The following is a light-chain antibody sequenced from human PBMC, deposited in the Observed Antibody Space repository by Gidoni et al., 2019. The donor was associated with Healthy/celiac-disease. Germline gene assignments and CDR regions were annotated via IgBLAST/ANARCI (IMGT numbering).Light chain of an antibody. Sequence: QSVLTQPPSASVTPAQRVTISCSGSSSNIGSNTVNWYQQLPGTAPKLLIYSTNQRPSGVPDRFSGSKSGTSASLAISGLQSEDEDDYYCAAWDDSLNGWVFGGGTKLTVL. CDR1: SSNIGSNT. CDR2: STN. CDR3: AAWDDSLNGWV. J-gene: IGLJ3*02. V-gene: IGLV1-44*01.